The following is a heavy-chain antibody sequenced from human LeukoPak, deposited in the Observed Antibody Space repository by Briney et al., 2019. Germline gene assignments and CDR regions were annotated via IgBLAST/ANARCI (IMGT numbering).Heavy chain of an antibody. CDR3: AKDGGGYCSGGSCYPGRLDY. V-gene: IGHV3-30*18. Sequence: GRSLRLSCAASGFTFSSYGMHWVRQAPGKGLEWVAVISYDGSNKYYADSVEGRFTISRDNSKNTLYMQMNSLRAEDTAVYYCAKDGGGYCSGGSCYPGRLDYWGQGTLVTVSS. CDR1: GFTFSSYG. J-gene: IGHJ4*02. CDR2: ISYDGSNK. D-gene: IGHD2-15*01.